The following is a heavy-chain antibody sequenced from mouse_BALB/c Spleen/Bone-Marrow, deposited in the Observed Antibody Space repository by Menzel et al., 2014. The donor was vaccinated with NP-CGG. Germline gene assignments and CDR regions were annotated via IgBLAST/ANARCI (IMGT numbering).Heavy chain of an antibody. CDR1: GYAFTNYL. J-gene: IGHJ3*01. CDR3: ARELGRGFAY. D-gene: IGHD4-1*01. V-gene: IGHV1-54*01. Sequence: QVQLQQPGAELVRPGTSVTVSCKASGYAFTNYLIDWVKQRPGQGLEWIGVINPGSGGINYNEKFRVKATLTADKSSSIVYMQLSSLTSDDSAVYFCARELGRGFAYWGQGTLVTVSA. CDR2: INPGSGGI.